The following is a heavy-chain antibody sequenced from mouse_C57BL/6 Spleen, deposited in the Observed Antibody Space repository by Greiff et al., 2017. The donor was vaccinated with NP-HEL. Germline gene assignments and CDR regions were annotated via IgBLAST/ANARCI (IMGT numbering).Heavy chain of an antibody. CDR3: AGDLLRPFAY. Sequence: QVQLQQSGAELVRPGTSVTVSCKASGYAFTNYLIEWVKQRPGQGLEWIGVINPGSGGTNYNEKFKGKATLTADKSSSTAYMQLSSLTSEDSAVYFCAGDLLRPFAYWGQGTLVTVSA. CDR1: GYAFTNYL. CDR2: INPGSGGT. D-gene: IGHD1-2*01. J-gene: IGHJ3*01. V-gene: IGHV1-54*01.